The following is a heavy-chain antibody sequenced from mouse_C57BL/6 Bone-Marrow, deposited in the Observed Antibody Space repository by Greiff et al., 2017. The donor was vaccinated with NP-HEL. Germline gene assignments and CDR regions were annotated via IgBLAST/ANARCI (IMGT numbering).Heavy chain of an antibody. D-gene: IGHD1-1*01. Sequence: VQLQQSGAELVRPGASVKLSCTASGFNIKDYYMHWVKQRPEQGLEWIGRIDPEDGDTEYAPKFQGKATMTADPSSNTAYLQLSSLTSEDTAVYYCTTYYGSSFDYWGQGTTLTVSS. CDR3: TTYYGSSFDY. CDR1: GFNIKDYY. J-gene: IGHJ2*01. V-gene: IGHV14-1*01. CDR2: IDPEDGDT.